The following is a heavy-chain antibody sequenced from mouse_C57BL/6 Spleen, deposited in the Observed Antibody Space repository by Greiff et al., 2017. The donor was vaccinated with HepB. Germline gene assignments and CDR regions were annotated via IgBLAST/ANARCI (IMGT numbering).Heavy chain of an antibody. CDR1: GYTFTSYW. CDR2: IHPNSGST. Sequence: QVQLQQPGAELVKPGASVKLSCKASGYTFTSYWMHWVKQRPGQGLEWIGMIHPNSGSTNYNEKFKSKATLTVDKSSSTAYMQLSSLTSEDSAVYYCARVGVTTRDYYAMDYWGQGTSVTVSS. V-gene: IGHV1-64*01. CDR3: ARVGVTTRDYYAMDY. D-gene: IGHD2-2*01. J-gene: IGHJ4*01.